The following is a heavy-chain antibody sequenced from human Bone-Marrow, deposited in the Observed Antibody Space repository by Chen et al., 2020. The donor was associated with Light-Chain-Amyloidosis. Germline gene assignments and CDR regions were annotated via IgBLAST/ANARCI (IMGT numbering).Heavy chain of an antibody. D-gene: IGHD3-22*01. Sequence: QVQLVQSVAEVKKPGSSVKVSCKASGGTFSSYAISWVRQAPGQGLEWMGGIIPIFGTANYAQKFQGRVTITADESTSTAYMELSSLRSEDTAVYYCARGGSYYDSSGNNWFDPWGQGTLVTVSS. J-gene: IGHJ5*02. CDR3: ARGGSYYDSSGNNWFDP. CDR2: IIPIFGTA. CDR1: GGTFSSYA. V-gene: IGHV1-69*01.